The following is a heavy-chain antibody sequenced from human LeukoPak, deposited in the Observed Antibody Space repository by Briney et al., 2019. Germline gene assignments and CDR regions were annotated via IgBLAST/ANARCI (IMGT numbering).Heavy chain of an antibody. CDR2: ISSSSRYI. V-gene: IGHV3-21*01. CDR1: GFTFSSYS. D-gene: IGHD4-11*01. CDR3: ARAGTTVTVNTYYYYLDV. J-gene: IGHJ6*03. Sequence: PGGSLRLSCAASGFTFSSYSMNWVRQAPGKGLEWASSISSSSRYIYYADSVKGRFTISRDDAKNSLYLQMSSLRAEDTAVYYCARAGTTVTVNTYYYYLDVWGKGTTVTVSS.